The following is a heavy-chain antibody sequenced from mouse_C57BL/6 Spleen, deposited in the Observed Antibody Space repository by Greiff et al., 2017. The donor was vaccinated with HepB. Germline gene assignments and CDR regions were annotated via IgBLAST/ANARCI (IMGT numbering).Heavy chain of an antibody. Sequence: VQLQQSGAELVKPGASVKMSCKASGYTFTSYWITWVKQRPGQGLEWIGDIYPGSGSTNYNEKFKSKATLTVDTSSSTAYMQLSSLTSEDSAVYYCAKGSSYYYAMDYWGQGTSVTVSS. V-gene: IGHV1-55*01. J-gene: IGHJ4*01. D-gene: IGHD1-1*01. CDR1: GYTFTSYW. CDR3: AKGSSYYYAMDY. CDR2: IYPGSGST.